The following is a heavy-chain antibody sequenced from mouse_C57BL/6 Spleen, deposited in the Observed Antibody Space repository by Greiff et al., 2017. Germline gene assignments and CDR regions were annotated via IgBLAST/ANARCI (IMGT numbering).Heavy chain of an antibody. CDR3: ATGTQAMDY. CDR1: GYSFTGYY. D-gene: IGHD4-1*01. J-gene: IGHJ4*01. V-gene: IGHV1-42*01. Sequence: EVKLVESGPELVKPGASVKISCKASGYSFTGYYMNWVKQSPEKSLEWIGEINPSTGGTTYNQKFKAKATLTVDKSSSTAYMQLKSLTSEDSAVYYCATGTQAMDYWGQGTSVTVSS. CDR2: INPSTGGT.